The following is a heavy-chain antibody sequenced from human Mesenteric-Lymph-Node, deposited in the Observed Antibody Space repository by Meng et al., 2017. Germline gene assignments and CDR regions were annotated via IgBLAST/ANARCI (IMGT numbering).Heavy chain of an antibody. CDR2: IDDSGST. D-gene: IGHD1-26*01. V-gene: IGHV4-4*02. CDR3: ARGKQDAWELLAY. CDR1: GVSISSNIR. Sequence: QVLLQEPGPGLVKPSGTLSPTCGVPGVSISSNIRWTWVRQPPGKGLEWIGDIDDSGSTNYNPSLNSRISISLDKSKNHFSLKVNSVTAADTAVYYCARGKQDAWELLAYWGQGALVTVSS. J-gene: IGHJ4*02.